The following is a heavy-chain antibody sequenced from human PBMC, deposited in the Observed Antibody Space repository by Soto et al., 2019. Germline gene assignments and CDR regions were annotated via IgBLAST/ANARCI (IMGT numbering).Heavy chain of an antibody. Sequence: GGSLRLSCAVSGFIFSDFYMSWIRQAPGKGLGWVSYISLSPGYTKYADSVKGRFTISRDNTKNLLYLQMNSLRAEDTAVYYCARSVDLDHWGQGTLVTVSS. D-gene: IGHD2-15*01. CDR2: ISLSPGYT. J-gene: IGHJ4*02. CDR1: GFIFSDFY. CDR3: ARSVDLDH. V-gene: IGHV3-11*06.